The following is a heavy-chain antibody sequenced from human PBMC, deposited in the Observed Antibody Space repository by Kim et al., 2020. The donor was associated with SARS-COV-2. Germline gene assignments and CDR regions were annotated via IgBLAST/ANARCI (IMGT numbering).Heavy chain of an antibody. D-gene: IGHD3-9*01. V-gene: IGHV3-23*01. J-gene: IGHJ6*02. CDR2: ISGSGGST. CDR3: AKDQSRNLLRYFDWSKYYYYGMDV. CDR1: GFTFSSYA. Sequence: GGSLRLSCAASGFTFSSYAMSWVRQAPGKGLEWVSAISGSGGSTYYADSVKGRFTISRDNSKNTLYLQMNSLRAEDTAVYYCAKDQSRNLLRYFDWSKYYYYGMDVWGQGTTVTVSS.